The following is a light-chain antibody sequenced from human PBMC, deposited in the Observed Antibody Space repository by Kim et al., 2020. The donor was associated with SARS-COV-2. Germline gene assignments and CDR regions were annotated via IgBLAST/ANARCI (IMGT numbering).Light chain of an antibody. J-gene: IGLJ1*01. V-gene: IGLV1-40*01. Sequence: TTASTGSSSNMGAGYDVDWYQQLPGTAPKPLIYGNSNRPSGVPDRFSGSKSGTSASLAITGLQAEDEADYYCQSYDSSLSGSYVFGTGTKVTVL. CDR1: SSNMGAGYD. CDR2: GNS. CDR3: QSYDSSLSGSYV.